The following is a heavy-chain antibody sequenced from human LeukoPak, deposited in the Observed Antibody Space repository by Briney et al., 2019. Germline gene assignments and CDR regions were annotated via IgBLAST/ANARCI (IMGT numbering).Heavy chain of an antibody. CDR2: IYYSGST. D-gene: IGHD3-22*01. Sequence: PSETLSLTCTVSGGSISSYYWSWIRQPAGKGLEWIGYIYYSGSTNYNPSLKSRVTISVDTSKNQFSLKLSSVTAADTAVYYCAREFGYYYDSSGPGAFDIWGQGTMVTVSS. V-gene: IGHV4-59*01. J-gene: IGHJ3*02. CDR1: GGSISSYY. CDR3: AREFGYYYDSSGPGAFDI.